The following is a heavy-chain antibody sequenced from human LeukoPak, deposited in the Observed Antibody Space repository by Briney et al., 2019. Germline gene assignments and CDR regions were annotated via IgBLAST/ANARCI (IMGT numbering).Heavy chain of an antibody. CDR1: GGSISSGDYY. CDR2: IYYSGST. Sequence: PSQTLSLTCTVSGGSISSGDYYWSWIRQPPGKGLEWIGYIYYSGSTYYNPSLKSRVTISVDTSKNQFSLKLSSVTAADTAVYYCARATVAHDAFDIWGQGTMVTVSS. J-gene: IGHJ3*02. D-gene: IGHD4-23*01. V-gene: IGHV4-30-4*08. CDR3: ARATVAHDAFDI.